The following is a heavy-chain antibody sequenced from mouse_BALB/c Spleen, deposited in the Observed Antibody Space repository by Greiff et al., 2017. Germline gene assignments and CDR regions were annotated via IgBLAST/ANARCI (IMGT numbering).Heavy chain of an antibody. CDR3: ARQGGNSDYYAMDY. V-gene: IGHV5-9-3*01. Sequence: EVKLVESGGGLVKPGGYLKLSCAASGFTFSSYAMSWVRQTPEKRLEWVATISSGGSYTYYPDSVKGRFTISRDNAKNTLYLQMSSLRSEDTAMYYCARQGGNSDYYAMDYWGQGTSVTVSS. CDR2: ISSGGSYT. J-gene: IGHJ4*01. CDR1: GFTFSSYA. D-gene: IGHD2-1*01.